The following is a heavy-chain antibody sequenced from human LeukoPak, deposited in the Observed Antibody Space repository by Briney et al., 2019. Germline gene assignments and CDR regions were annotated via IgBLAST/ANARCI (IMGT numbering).Heavy chain of an antibody. D-gene: IGHD3-10*01. V-gene: IGHV3-48*03. CDR1: GFTFSSYE. J-gene: IGHJ6*03. Sequence: GGSPRLSCAASGFTFSSYEMNWVRQAPGKGLEWVSYISSSGSTIYYADSVKGRFTISRDNSKNTLYLQMNSLRAEDTAVYYCARDAGVQDYYYYYYMDVWGKGTTVIVSS. CDR2: ISSSGSTI. CDR3: ARDAGVQDYYYYYYMDV.